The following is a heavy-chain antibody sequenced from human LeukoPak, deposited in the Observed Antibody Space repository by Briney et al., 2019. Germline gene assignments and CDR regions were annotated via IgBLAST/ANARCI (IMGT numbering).Heavy chain of an antibody. CDR1: GFTFSSYE. CDR2: INGDGRIVSDSP. D-gene: IGHD2/OR15-2a*01. V-gene: IGHV3-74*01. CDR3: AREDGILIGNDAFDM. Sequence: GGSLRLSCAASGFTFSSYEMNWVRQAPGKGLEWVSRINGDGRIVSDSPSYADSVKGRFTISRDNAKNTLYLQMNSLRAEDTAVYYCAREDGILIGNDAFDMWGQGTMVTVSS. J-gene: IGHJ3*02.